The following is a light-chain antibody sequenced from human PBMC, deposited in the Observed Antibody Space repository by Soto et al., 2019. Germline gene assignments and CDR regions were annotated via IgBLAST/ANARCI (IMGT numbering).Light chain of an antibody. CDR3: QVWDRNSDHYV. J-gene: IGLJ1*01. CDR2: DDS. CDR1: NIRSKS. Sequence: SYELTQPPSVSVAPGQTAKITCGGNNIRSKSVHWYQQKPGQAPVLVVHDDSDRPSGIPERFSGSNSGNTATLTISRVEADDEADYFCQVWDRNSDHYVFGTGTKVTVL. V-gene: IGLV3-21*02.